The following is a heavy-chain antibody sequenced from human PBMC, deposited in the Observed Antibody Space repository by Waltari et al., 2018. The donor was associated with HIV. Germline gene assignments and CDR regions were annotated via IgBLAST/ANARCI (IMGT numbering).Heavy chain of an antibody. D-gene: IGHD2-21*02. CDR1: GYIFTSYY. CDR3: ASRDCTGDHCYEAGFDY. CDR2: RNPDSGFT. V-gene: IGHV1-2*02. Sequence: QVLLVQSGAEVKKPGASVKVSCKASGYIFTSYYNHLVRQAPGQGLEWVGCRNPDSGFTEYAQKLPGRVNMTSDTTIRTAYMELWMIYDDTAVYFCASRDCTGDHCYEAGFDYWGQGTLVSVSS. J-gene: IGHJ4*02.